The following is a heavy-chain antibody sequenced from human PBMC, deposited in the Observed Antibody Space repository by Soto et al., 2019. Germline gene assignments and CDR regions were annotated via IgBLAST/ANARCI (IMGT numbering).Heavy chain of an antibody. CDR2: ISYDGSNK. D-gene: IGHD2-2*01. J-gene: IGHJ6*02. Sequence: GGSLRLSCAASGFTFSSYGMHWVRQAPGKGLEWVAVISYDGSNKYYADSVKGRFTISRDNSKNTLYLQMNSLRAEDTAVYYCVGVPAAPSYYGMDVWGQGTTVTVSS. V-gene: IGHV3-30*03. CDR1: GFTFSSYG. CDR3: VGVPAAPSYYGMDV.